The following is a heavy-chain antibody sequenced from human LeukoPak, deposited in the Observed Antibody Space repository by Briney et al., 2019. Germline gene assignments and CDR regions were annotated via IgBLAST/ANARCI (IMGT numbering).Heavy chain of an antibody. CDR3: ARGKYSSGWFDY. CDR2: ISGSGGRT. Sequence: GGSLRLSCAAFGFAFSTYAMSWVRQAPGKGLEWVSAISGSGGRTYYADSVKGRFTISRDNSKNTLYLQMNSLRAEDTAVYYCARGKYSSGWFDYWGQGTLVTVSS. V-gene: IGHV3-23*01. J-gene: IGHJ4*02. D-gene: IGHD6-19*01. CDR1: GFAFSTYA.